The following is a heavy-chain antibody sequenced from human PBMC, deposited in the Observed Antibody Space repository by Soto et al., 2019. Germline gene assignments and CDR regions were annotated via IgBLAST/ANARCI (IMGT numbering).Heavy chain of an antibody. CDR1: GYTFTDYW. J-gene: IGHJ6*04. CDR3: TRHRSNCRYFYYAMDD. D-gene: IGHD4-4*01. V-gene: IGHV5-51*01. CDR2: IYPGDSDT. Sequence: PGESLKLSCKGSGYTFTDYWIGWVRQLPGKGLEWMGIIYPGDSDTRSSPSFQGHVTIPVDKSTSTAYLQWNTLKASDTVMYYCTRHRSNCRYFYYAMDDLGKGTTVTVS.